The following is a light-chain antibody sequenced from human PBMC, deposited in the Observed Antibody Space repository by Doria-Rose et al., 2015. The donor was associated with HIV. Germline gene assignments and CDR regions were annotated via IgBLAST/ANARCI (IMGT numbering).Light chain of an antibody. CDR1: QDISNY. J-gene: IGKJ5*01. Sequence: DIQMTQSPSSLSASVGDRVTITCQASQDISNYLNWYQHKPGKAPKLLICDASNLETGVPSRFSGSGSGTNFTLTISSLQPEDIATFYCQQYENVPITFGQGTRLEIK. V-gene: IGKV1-33*01. CDR3: QQYENVPIT. CDR2: DAS.